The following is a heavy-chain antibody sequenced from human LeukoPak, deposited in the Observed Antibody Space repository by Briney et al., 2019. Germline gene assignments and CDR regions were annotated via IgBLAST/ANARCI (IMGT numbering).Heavy chain of an antibody. J-gene: IGHJ4*02. CDR2: INPNSGGT. Sequence: GASVKVSCKASGYTFTGYYMHWVRQAPGQGLEWMGWINPNSGGTNYAQKFQGRVTMTRDTSISTAYMELSRLRSDDTAVYYCARDYSSSSGVTENWGQGTLVTVSS. V-gene: IGHV1-2*02. CDR3: ARDYSSSSGVTEN. D-gene: IGHD6-6*01. CDR1: GYTFTGYY.